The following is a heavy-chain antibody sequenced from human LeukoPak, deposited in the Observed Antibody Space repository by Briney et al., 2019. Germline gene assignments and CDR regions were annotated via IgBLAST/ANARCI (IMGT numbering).Heavy chain of an antibody. J-gene: IGHJ4*02. V-gene: IGHV3-66*01. Sequence: PGGSLRLSCAAYGFTVSSNYMSLVRQAPGKGLEWVSVIYSGGSTYYADSVKGRFTISRDNSKNTLYLQMNSLRAEDTAVYYCASLYGSGDYFDYWGQGTLVTVSS. CDR2: IYSGGST. CDR3: ASLYGSGDYFDY. D-gene: IGHD3-10*01. CDR1: GFTVSSNY.